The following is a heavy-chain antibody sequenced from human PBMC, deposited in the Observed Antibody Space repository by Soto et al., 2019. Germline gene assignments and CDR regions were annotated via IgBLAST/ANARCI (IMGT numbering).Heavy chain of an antibody. Sequence: VASVKVSCKASGYTFTSYGISWVRQAPGQGLEWMGWISAYNCNTNYAQKLQGRVTMTTDTSTSTAYMELRSLRSDDTAVYYCARDRHPTYYYDSSGYYSAFDIWGQGTMATVSS. D-gene: IGHD3-22*01. CDR3: ARDRHPTYYYDSSGYYSAFDI. CDR2: ISAYNCNT. V-gene: IGHV1-18*01. CDR1: GYTFTSYG. J-gene: IGHJ3*02.